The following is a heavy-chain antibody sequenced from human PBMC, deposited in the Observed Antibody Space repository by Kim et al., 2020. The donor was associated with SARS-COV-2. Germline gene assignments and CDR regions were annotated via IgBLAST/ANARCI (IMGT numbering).Heavy chain of an antibody. V-gene: IGHV5-10-1*01. D-gene: IGHD6-13*01. Sequence: GESLKISCKGSGYSFTSYWISWVRQMPGKGLEWMGRIDPSDSYTNYSPSFQGHVTISADKSISTAYLQWSSLKASDTAMYYCARMNGQQGGSYYYYGMDVWGQGTTVTVSS. CDR3: ARMNGQQGGSYYYYGMDV. CDR1: GYSFTSYW. CDR2: IDPSDSYT. J-gene: IGHJ6*02.